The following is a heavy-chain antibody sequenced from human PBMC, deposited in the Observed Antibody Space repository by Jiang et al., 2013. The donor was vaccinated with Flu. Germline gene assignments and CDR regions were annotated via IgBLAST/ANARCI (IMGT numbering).Heavy chain of an antibody. Sequence: PGLVKPSETLSLTCSVSDGSISYYWSWIRQPPGKGLEWIGYIYYSGSTNYNPSLKSRVTISVDTSKNQFSLKLSSVTAADTAVYYCARARITMVRGVMFGYGMDVWGQGTTVTVSS. CDR2: IYYSGST. V-gene: IGHV4-59*01. CDR1: DGSISYY. J-gene: IGHJ6*02. D-gene: IGHD3-10*01. CDR3: ARARITMVRGVMFGYGMDV.